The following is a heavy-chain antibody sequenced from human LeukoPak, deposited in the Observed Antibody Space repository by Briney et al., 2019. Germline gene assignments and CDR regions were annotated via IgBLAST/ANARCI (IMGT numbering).Heavy chain of an antibody. V-gene: IGHV1-69*06. J-gene: IGHJ4*02. CDR3: AREWGTNYGEGYFDY. CDR1: GGTFRSFI. D-gene: IGHD4-17*01. CDR2: IMPIFGSA. Sequence: LWASVRVSCKASGGTFRSFIISWVRQAPGQGLEWMGGIMPIFGSANYAQKFQGRVTITADKSTSTAYMELSSLRSEDTAVYYCAREWGTNYGEGYFDYWGQGTLVTVSS.